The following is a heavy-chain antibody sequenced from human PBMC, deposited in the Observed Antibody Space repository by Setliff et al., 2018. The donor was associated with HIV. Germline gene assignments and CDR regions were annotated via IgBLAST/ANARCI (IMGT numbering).Heavy chain of an antibody. CDR1: GESFSGYY. CDR3: ARPQLGWGGGSHFDY. J-gene: IGHJ4*02. Sequence: SETLSLTCAVYGESFSGYYWSWIRQPPGKGLEWIGEINHSGNTNYNPSLKSRVGISADTSKNQFSLKLSSVTAADTAGYYCARPQLGWGGGSHFDYWGQGTLVTVAS. D-gene: IGHD1-1*01. V-gene: IGHV4-34*01. CDR2: INHSGNT.